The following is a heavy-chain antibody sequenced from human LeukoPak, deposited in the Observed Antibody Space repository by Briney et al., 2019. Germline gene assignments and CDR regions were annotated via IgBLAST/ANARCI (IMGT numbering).Heavy chain of an antibody. J-gene: IGHJ4*02. Sequence: LETLSLTCTVSGGSISSSSYYWGWIRQPPGKGLEWIGSIYYSGSTYYNPSLKSRVTISVDTSKNQFSLKLSSVTAADTAVYYCARHRITIFGVVPTGPDYWGQGTLVTVSS. D-gene: IGHD3-3*01. V-gene: IGHV4-39*01. CDR1: GGSISSSSYY. CDR3: ARHRITIFGVVPTGPDY. CDR2: IYYSGST.